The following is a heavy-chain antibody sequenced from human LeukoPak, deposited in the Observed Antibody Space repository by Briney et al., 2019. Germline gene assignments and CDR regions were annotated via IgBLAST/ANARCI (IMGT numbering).Heavy chain of an antibody. CDR3: ARGRSVNYYGQDY. V-gene: IGHV1-2*02. Sequence: ASVKVSCKASGYTLSDNYIHWVRQAPGQGLEWVGWINPYSGGTNYAQKFQGRVTMTRDTSISTAYMELSRLRSDDTAVYYCARGRSVNYYGQDYWGQGTLVSVSS. CDR1: GYTLSDNY. D-gene: IGHD3-10*01. CDR2: INPYSGGT. J-gene: IGHJ4*02.